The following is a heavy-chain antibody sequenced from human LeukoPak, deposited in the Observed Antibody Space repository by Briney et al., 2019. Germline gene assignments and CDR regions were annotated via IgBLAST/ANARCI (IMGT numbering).Heavy chain of an antibody. Sequence: SETLSLTCTVSGGSISSYYWSWIRQPAGKGLEWIGCINTSGSTNYNSSLKSRVTMSVDTSKNQFSLRLSSVTAADTAVYYCARDREYSTSSVYFDYWGQGTLVTVSS. CDR3: ARDREYSTSSVYFDY. V-gene: IGHV4-4*07. CDR2: INTSGST. CDR1: GGSISSYY. D-gene: IGHD6-6*01. J-gene: IGHJ4*02.